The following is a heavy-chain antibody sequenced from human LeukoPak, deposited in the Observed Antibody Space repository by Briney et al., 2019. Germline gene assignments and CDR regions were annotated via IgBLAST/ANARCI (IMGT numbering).Heavy chain of an antibody. CDR1: GFTFSTYG. J-gene: IGHJ4*02. V-gene: IGHV3-30*02. CDR2: IRSDGSTK. D-gene: IGHD1-26*01. CDR3: AKDQLLGGSYTFDY. Sequence: PGGSLRLSCAASGFTFSTYGMHWVRQAPGKGLEWVAFIRSDGSTKYFADYVKGRFTISRDNSKNTLYLQMNSLRAEDTAVYYCAKDQLLGGSYTFDYWGQGTLVTVSS.